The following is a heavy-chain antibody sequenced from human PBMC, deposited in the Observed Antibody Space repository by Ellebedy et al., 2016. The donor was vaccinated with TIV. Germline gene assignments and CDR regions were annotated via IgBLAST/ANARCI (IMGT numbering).Heavy chain of an antibody. D-gene: IGHD1-26*01. Sequence: ASVKVSXXASGYTLTSYGITWVRQAPGQGLEWMGWISGYNGNANYAQNLQGRVTMTTDTSTNTAYMELRSLRSDDTAVYYCARDRNFLQEVGADWHWFDPWGQGTLVTVSS. CDR3: ARDRNFLQEVGADWHWFDP. CDR1: GYTLTSYG. J-gene: IGHJ5*02. CDR2: ISGYNGNA. V-gene: IGHV1-18*01.